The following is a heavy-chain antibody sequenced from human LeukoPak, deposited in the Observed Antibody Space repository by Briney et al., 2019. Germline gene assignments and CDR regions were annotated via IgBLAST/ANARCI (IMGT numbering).Heavy chain of an antibody. V-gene: IGHV3-23*01. Sequence: GGSLRLSCAASGFTFSSYAMSWVRQGPGKGLERVSAISGSGGSTYYADSVKGRFTISRDNSKNTLYLQMNSLRAEDTAVYYCAKLHTVQLRLWFGELLSYFQHWGQGTLVTVSS. D-gene: IGHD3-10*01. CDR2: ISGSGGST. J-gene: IGHJ1*01. CDR1: GFTFSSYA. CDR3: AKLHTVQLRLWFGELLSYFQH.